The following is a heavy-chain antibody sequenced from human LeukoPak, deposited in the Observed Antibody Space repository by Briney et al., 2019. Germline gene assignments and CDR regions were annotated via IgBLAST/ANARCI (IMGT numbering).Heavy chain of an antibody. Sequence: GGSLRLSCAASGFTFSACAMHWARQAPGKGLEWVAVISYDGNNKYYADSVKGRFTISRDNSKNTLYLQMNSLRVEDTAMYYCASGGFYDFWSGYYTPFDYWGQGTLVTVSS. CDR3: ASGGFYDFWSGYYTPFDY. D-gene: IGHD3-3*01. J-gene: IGHJ4*02. CDR1: GFTFSACA. CDR2: ISYDGNNK. V-gene: IGHV3-30*01.